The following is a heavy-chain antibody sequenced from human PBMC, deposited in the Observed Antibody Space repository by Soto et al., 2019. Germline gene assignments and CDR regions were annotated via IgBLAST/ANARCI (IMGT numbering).Heavy chain of an antibody. J-gene: IGHJ1*01. CDR1: GFTLSTYG. V-gene: IGHV3-74*01. Sequence: EVQLVESGGGLVQPGGSLRLSCAASGFTLSTYGMHWVRQAQGKGLVWVSSISIDGSTTTYADSVEGRFTISRDNAKNTLYLQLNSLRAEDTAVYYCARQGSHQYFQHWGQGTLVTVSS. CDR3: ARQGSHQYFQH. CDR2: ISIDGSTT.